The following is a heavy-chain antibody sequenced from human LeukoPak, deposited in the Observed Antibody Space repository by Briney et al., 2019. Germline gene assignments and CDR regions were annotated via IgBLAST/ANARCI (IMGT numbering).Heavy chain of an antibody. CDR3: ARDNARYCSGGSCYSGIFYFDY. CDR1: GGSFSGYY. V-gene: IGHV4-34*09. J-gene: IGHJ4*02. Sequence: SETLSLTCAVYGGSFSGYYWSWIRQPPGKGLEWIGYIYYSGSTYYNPSLKSRVTISVDTSKNQFSLKLSSVTAADTAVYYCARDNARYCSGGSCYSGIFYFDYWGQGTLVTVSS. D-gene: IGHD2-15*01. CDR2: IYYSGST.